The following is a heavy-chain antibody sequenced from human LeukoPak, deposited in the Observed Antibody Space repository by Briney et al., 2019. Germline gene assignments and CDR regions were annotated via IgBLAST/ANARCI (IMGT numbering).Heavy chain of an antibody. CDR3: ARHSHYDFWSGYLDY. CDR2: IDPSDSYT. J-gene: IGHJ4*02. D-gene: IGHD3-3*01. Sequence: GESLGISCKGSGYTFTSYWISWVRQMPGKGLEWMGEIDPSDSYTSYSPSFQGHVTISADKSISAAFLQWSSLKASDTAMYYCARHSHYDFWSGYLDYWGQGTLVTVSS. CDR1: GYTFTSYW. V-gene: IGHV5-10-1*01.